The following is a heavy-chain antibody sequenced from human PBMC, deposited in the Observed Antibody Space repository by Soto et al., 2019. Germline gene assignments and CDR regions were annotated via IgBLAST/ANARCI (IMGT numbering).Heavy chain of an antibody. D-gene: IGHD1-26*01. V-gene: IGHV4-4*02. CDR2: IYHSGST. Sequence: SETLSLTCAVSGGSISSSNWWSWVRQPPGKGLEWSGEIYHSGSTNYNPSLKSRVTISVDKSKNQFSLKLSSVTAADTAGYYCARGIGGSSFCSDLMDAWGHGTPV. CDR1: GGSISSSNW. CDR3: ARGIGGSSFCSDLMDA. J-gene: IGHJ6*01.